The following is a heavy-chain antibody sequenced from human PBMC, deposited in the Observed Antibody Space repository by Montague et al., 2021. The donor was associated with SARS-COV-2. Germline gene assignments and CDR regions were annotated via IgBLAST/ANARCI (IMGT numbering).Heavy chain of an antibody. CDR2: ISDSGTT. Sequence: SETLSLTCLVSGDSVASFSWSWTRQSPGKGLEWIGSISDSGTTHINPALKSRAAISTDRSKNEISLRMTSVTAADTAVYSCARHQDLFSTEGVIGFDIWGPGTMVIVSS. CDR3: ARHQDLFSTEGVIGFDI. V-gene: IGHV4-59*08. CDR1: GDSVASFS. J-gene: IGHJ3*02. D-gene: IGHD2-21*01.